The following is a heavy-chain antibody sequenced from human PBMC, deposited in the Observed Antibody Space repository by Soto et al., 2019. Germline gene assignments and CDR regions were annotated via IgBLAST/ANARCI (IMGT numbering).Heavy chain of an antibody. CDR1: GFTFSSYG. CDR3: ARAVAAAGLFDY. CDR2: IWYDGSNK. J-gene: IGHJ4*02. Sequence: QVQLVESGGGVVRPGRSLRLSFAASGFTFSSYGMHWVRQAPGKGLEWVAVIWYDGSNKYYADSVKGRFTISRDNSKNTLYLQMNSLRAEDTAVYYCARAVAAAGLFDYWGQGTLVTVSS. V-gene: IGHV3-33*01. D-gene: IGHD6-13*01.